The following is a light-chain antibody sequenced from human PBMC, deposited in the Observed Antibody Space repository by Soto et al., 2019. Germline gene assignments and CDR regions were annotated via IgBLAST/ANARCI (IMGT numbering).Light chain of an antibody. CDR1: QSISSY. V-gene: IGKV1-39*01. J-gene: IGKJ1*01. CDR3: QQSYSTLCT. CDR2: AAS. Sequence: DIQMTQSPSSLSASVGDRVTITCRASQSISSYLNWYQQKPGKAPKLLIYAASSLQSGVPSRFSGSGSGTDITLTISRQQPEDFATYYFQQSYSTLCTFGQGTKVEIK.